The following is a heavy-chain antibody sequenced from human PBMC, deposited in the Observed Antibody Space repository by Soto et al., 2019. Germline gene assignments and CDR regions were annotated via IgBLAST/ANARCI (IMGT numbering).Heavy chain of an antibody. Sequence: ASVKVSCKASGYTFTSYGISWVRQAPGQGLEWMGWISAYNGNTNYAQKLQGRVTMTTDTSTSTAYMELRSLRSDDTAVYYCARDLPSFIVVEPDAIDAFDIWGQGTMVTVSS. CDR1: GYTFTSYG. J-gene: IGHJ3*02. V-gene: IGHV1-18*01. D-gene: IGHD2-2*01. CDR3: ARDLPSFIVVEPDAIDAFDI. CDR2: ISAYNGNT.